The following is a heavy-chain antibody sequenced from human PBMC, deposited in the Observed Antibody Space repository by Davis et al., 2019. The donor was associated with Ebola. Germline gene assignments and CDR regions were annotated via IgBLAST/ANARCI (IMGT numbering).Heavy chain of an antibody. V-gene: IGHV3-30*03. CDR3: ASGLVGN. CDR1: GFTFSSYG. Sequence: GGSLRLSCAASGFTFSSYGMHWVRQAPGKGLEWVAVISYDGSNKYYADSVKGRFTISRDNSKNTLYLQMNSLRAEDTAVYYCASGLVGNWGQGTLVTVSS. CDR2: ISYDGSNK. D-gene: IGHD6-6*01. J-gene: IGHJ4*02.